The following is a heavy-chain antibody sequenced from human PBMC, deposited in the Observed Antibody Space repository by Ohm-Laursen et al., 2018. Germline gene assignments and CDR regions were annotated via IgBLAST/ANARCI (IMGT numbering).Heavy chain of an antibody. V-gene: IGHV4-4*07. J-gene: IGHJ4*02. Sequence: SETLSLTCTVSGGSISTYYWSWIRQPAGRGLEWIGRMYTSGSGSPRYNPSLKSRVTMSVDTSNNQFSLKLSSVTAADTAVYYCARDAPTARIYYFDYWGRGTLVTVSS. CDR3: ARDAPTARIYYFDY. CDR1: GGSISTYY. D-gene: IGHD1-1*01. CDR2: MYTSGSGSP.